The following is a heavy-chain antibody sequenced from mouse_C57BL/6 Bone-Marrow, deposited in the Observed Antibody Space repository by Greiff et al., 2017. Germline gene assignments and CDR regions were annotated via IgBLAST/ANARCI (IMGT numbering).Heavy chain of an antibody. CDR3: ARASTVALDY. J-gene: IGHJ2*01. D-gene: IGHD1-1*01. V-gene: IGHV1-47*01. CDR2: FHPYNDDT. Sequence: VQLQQSGAELVKPGASVKMSCTASGFTFTTYPIEWMKQNHGKSLEWIGNFHPYNDDTKYNEKFKGKATLTVEKSSSTVYLELNRLTSDDAAVYDYARASTVALDYWGQGTTLTVSS. CDR1: GFTFTTYP.